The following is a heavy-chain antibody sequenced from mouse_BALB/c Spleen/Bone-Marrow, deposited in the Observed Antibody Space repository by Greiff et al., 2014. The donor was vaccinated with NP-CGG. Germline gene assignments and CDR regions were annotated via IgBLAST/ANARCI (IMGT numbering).Heavy chain of an antibody. CDR2: IDPANGNT. CDR3: ARWEYYAMDY. Sequence: EVQVVESGAELVKPGASVKLSCTASGFNIKDTYMQWVKQRPEQGLEWIGRIDPANGNTKYDPKFQGKATITADTSSNTAYLQLSSLTSEDTAVYYCARWEYYAMDYWGQGTSVTVSS. D-gene: IGHD4-1*01. J-gene: IGHJ4*01. CDR1: GFNIKDTY. V-gene: IGHV14-3*02.